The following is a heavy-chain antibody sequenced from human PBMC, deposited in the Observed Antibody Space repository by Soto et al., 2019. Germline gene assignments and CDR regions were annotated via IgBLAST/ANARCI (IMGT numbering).Heavy chain of an antibody. CDR2: ISYDGSNK. CDR1: GFTFSSYG. CDR3: AKGRGNDDRCVYFGAFDI. V-gene: IGHV3-30*18. J-gene: IGHJ3*02. D-gene: IGHD3-22*01. Sequence: QVQLVESGGGVVQPGRSLRLSCAASGFTFSSYGMHWVRQAPGKGLEWVAVISYDGSNKYYADSVKGRFTISRDNSKNPLYLKMNRLSAEDTAVYYGAKGRGNDDRCVYFGAFDIWGQGTMVPASS.